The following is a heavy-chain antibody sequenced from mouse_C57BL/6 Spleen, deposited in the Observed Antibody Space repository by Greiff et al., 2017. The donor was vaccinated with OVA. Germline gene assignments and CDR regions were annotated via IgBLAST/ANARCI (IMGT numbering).Heavy chain of an antibody. Sequence: EVQRVESGEGLVKPGGSLKLSCAASGFTFSSYAMSWVRQTPEKRLEWVAYISSGGDYIYYAASVKGRFTISRDNARNTLYLQMSSLKSEDTAMYYCTRDPRYGSSLSYFDVWGTGTTVTVSS. D-gene: IGHD1-1*01. CDR3: TRDPRYGSSLSYFDV. CDR2: ISSGGDYI. CDR1: GFTFSSYA. V-gene: IGHV5-9-1*02. J-gene: IGHJ1*03.